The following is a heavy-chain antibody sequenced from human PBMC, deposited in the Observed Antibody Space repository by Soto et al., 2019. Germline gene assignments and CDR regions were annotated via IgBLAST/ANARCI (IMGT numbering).Heavy chain of an antibody. CDR1: GFTFSSYA. D-gene: IGHD3-22*01. J-gene: IGHJ4*02. CDR2: ISGSGGST. CDR3: AKGRYDSSGYYY. Sequence: EVQLLESGGGLVQPGGSLRLSCAASGFTFSSYAMSWVRQAPGKGLEWVSAISGSGGSTYYADSVKGRFTISRDNSNNTLYLQINSLRAEDTAVYYCAKGRYDSSGYYYWGQGTLVTVSS. V-gene: IGHV3-23*01.